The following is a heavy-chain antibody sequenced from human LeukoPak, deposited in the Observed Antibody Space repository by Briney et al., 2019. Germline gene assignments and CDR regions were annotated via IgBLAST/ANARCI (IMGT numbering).Heavy chain of an antibody. D-gene: IGHD3-22*01. J-gene: IGHJ4*02. CDR3: ARGGDYYDSSGYSFGFEN. V-gene: IGHV1-69*13. Sequence: GASVTVSCKASGGTFSSYAISWVRQAPGQGLEWMGGIIPIFGTANYAQKFQGRVTITADESTSTAYMELGSLRSEDTAVYYCARGGDYYDSSGYSFGFENWGQGTLVTVSS. CDR2: IIPIFGTA. CDR1: GGTFSSYA.